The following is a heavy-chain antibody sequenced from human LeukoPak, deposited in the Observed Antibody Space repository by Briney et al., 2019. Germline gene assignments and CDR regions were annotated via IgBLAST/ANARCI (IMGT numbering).Heavy chain of an antibody. D-gene: IGHD3-22*01. CDR3: ATYESYYDSSGYPEDY. Sequence: PGGSLRLSCAASGFTFSSYAMSWVRQAPGKGLEWVSAISGSGGSTYYADSVKGRFTISRDNSKNTLYPQMNSLRAEDTAVYYCATYESYYDSSGYPEDYWGQGTLVTVSS. J-gene: IGHJ4*02. CDR2: ISGSGGST. V-gene: IGHV3-23*01. CDR1: GFTFSSYA.